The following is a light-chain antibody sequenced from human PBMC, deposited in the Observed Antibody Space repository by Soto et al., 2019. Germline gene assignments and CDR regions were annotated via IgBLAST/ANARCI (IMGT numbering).Light chain of an antibody. CDR1: SSDVGGYNY. CDR3: SSYTSSSNYV. V-gene: IGLV2-14*01. J-gene: IGLJ1*01. CDR2: EVS. Sequence: QSVLTQPASVSGSPGQSITISCTGTSSDVGGYNYVSWYQHHPGKAPKLMIYEVSNRPSGVSNLFSGSKSGNTASLTISGLQAEDEADYYCSSYTSSSNYVFGTGTKVTVL.